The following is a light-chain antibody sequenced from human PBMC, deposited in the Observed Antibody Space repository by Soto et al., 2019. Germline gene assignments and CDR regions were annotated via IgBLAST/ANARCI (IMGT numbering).Light chain of an antibody. Sequence: DIQMTQSPSTLSAAIGARVTITCRASQSIFWWLARYQQKPGKPPQHLIFDGPTLEGGVPLRFSGSASGTEFTLTISSLQPEDVATSYCQQYNNFRWTFGQGTKVDIK. CDR2: DGP. J-gene: IGKJ1*01. CDR1: QSIFWW. V-gene: IGKV1-5*01. CDR3: QQYNNFRWT.